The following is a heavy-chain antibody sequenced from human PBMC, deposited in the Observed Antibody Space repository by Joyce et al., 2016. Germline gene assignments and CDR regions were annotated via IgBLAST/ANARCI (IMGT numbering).Heavy chain of an antibody. J-gene: IGHJ4*02. CDR1: GFIFSNYA. Sequence: EVQLLESGGGLVQPGGSLRLSCAASGFIFSNYAMSWVRQAPGKGLEWVSAIDSGGSGMSFADSVKGRFTISRDKSKNTLYLQMNSLRAEDTAVYYCAKYLQSGVRIYDFWGQGTLVTVSS. CDR2: IDSGGSGM. V-gene: IGHV3-23*05. D-gene: IGHD3/OR15-3a*01. CDR3: AKYLQSGVRIYDF.